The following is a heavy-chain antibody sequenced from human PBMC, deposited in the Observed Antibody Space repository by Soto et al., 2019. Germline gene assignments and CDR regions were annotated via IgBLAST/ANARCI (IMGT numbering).Heavy chain of an antibody. CDR1: GFIFSDYA. D-gene: IGHD7-27*01. CDR3: AKEVSLGSTVDLGY. V-gene: IGHV3-23*01. J-gene: IGHJ4*02. CDR2: ISGSGGST. Sequence: EVQLLESGGNLVQPGLSLRLSCAASGFIFSDYAMTWVRQAPGKGLEWVSTISGSGGSTYYADAVKGRFTISRDNSMGTLYLQMKSLRVEDTAIYYCAKEVSLGSTVDLGYWGQGTLVTVSS.